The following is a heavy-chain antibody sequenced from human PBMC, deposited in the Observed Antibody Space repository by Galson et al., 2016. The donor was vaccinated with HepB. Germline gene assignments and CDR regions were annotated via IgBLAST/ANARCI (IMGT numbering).Heavy chain of an antibody. V-gene: IGHV3-66*01. J-gene: IGHJ4*02. D-gene: IGHD5-24*01. Sequence: SLRLSCAASGFTVSTNSMSWVRQGPGKGLEWVSVIYTGGGTYYADSVKGRVIISRDNSKNTLFLQMNSLRAEDTAVYYCARGGWLQLDYWGQGTLVTVSS. CDR3: ARGGWLQLDY. CDR1: GFTVSTNS. CDR2: IYTGGGT.